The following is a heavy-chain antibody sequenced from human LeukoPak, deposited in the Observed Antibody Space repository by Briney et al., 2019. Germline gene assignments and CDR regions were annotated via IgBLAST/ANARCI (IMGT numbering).Heavy chain of an antibody. J-gene: IGHJ3*02. CDR1: GFTFDDYA. D-gene: IGHD6-19*01. CDR3: AKDKSSGWYSDAFDI. V-gene: IGHV3-9*01. CDR2: ISWNSGSI. Sequence: GGSLRLSCAASGFTFDDYAMHWVRQAPGKGLEWVSGISWNSGSIGYADSVKGRFTISRDNAKNSLYLQMNSLRAEDTALYYCAKDKSSGWYSDAFDIWGQGTMVTVSS.